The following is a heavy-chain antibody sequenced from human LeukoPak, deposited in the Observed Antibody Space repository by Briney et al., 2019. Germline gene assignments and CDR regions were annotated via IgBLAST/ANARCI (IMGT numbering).Heavy chain of an antibody. CDR2: ISYDGSNK. J-gene: IGHJ4*02. Sequence: GRSPRLSCAASGFTLSSYAIHWVRQAPGKGLEWVAVISYDGSNKYYAVSVKGRFTISRDNSKNTLYLQMNSLRAEDTAVYYCARGRDGYNYGGFDYWGQGTLVTVSS. CDR1: GFTLSSYA. V-gene: IGHV3-30*04. CDR3: ARGRDGYNYGGFDY. D-gene: IGHD5-24*01.